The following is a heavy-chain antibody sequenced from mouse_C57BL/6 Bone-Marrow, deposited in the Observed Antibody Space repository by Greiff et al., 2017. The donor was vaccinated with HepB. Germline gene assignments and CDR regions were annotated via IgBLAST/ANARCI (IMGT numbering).Heavy chain of an antibody. Sequence: QVQLKQPGAELVRPGSSVKLSCKASGYTFTSYWMDWVKQRPGQGLEWIGNIYPSDSETHYNQKFKDKATLTVDKSSSTAYMQLSSLTSEDSAVYYCARAFITTVVADYWGQGTTLTVSP. J-gene: IGHJ2*01. V-gene: IGHV1-61*01. CDR3: ARAFITTVVADY. CDR1: GYTFTSYW. D-gene: IGHD1-1*01. CDR2: IYPSDSET.